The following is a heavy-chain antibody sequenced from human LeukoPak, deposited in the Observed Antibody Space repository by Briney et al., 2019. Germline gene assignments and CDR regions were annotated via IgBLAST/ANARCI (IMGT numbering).Heavy chain of an antibody. CDR1: GYTFTSYG. Sequence: ASVTVSCKASGYTFTSYGISWVRQAPGQGREWMGWISAYNGKTNYAQKLQGRVTMTTDTSTSTAYMELRSLRSDDTAVYYCARDSPHIVVVPAAIENYYYYYGMDVWGQGTTVTVSS. CDR3: ARDSPHIVVVPAAIENYYYYYGMDV. J-gene: IGHJ6*02. D-gene: IGHD2-2*01. V-gene: IGHV1-18*01. CDR2: ISAYNGKT.